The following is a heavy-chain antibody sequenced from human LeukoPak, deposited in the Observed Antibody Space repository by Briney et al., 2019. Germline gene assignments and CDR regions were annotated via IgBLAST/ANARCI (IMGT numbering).Heavy chain of an antibody. V-gene: IGHV4-39*01. CDR3: ARLTGYYDYVWGSYRPYYFDY. D-gene: IGHD3-16*02. CDR2: IYYSGST. CDR1: GGSISSSSYY. Sequence: SETLSLTCTASGGSISSSSYYWGWIRQPPGKGLEWIGSIYYSGSTYYNPSLKSRVTISVDTSKNQFSLKLSSVTAADTAVYYCARLTGYYDYVWGSYRPYYFDYWGQGTLVTVSS. J-gene: IGHJ4*02.